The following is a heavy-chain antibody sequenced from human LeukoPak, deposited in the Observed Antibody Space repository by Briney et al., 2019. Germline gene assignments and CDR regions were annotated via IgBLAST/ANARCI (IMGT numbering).Heavy chain of an antibody. J-gene: IGHJ4*02. D-gene: IGHD6-19*01. CDR2: ISYDGSNK. V-gene: IGHV3-30*18. Sequence: GGSLRLSCAASGFTFSSYGMHWVRQAPGKGLEWVAVISYDGSNKYYADSVKGRFTISRDNSKNTLYLQMNSLRAEDTAVYYCAKEVAVAGCDYWGQGTLVIVSS. CDR1: GFTFSSYG. CDR3: AKEVAVAGCDY.